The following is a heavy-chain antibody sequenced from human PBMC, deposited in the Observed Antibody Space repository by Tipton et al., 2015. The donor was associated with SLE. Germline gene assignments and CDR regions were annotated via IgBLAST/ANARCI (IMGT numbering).Heavy chain of an antibody. CDR3: ARHEQQWLAGGAFDI. D-gene: IGHD6-19*01. V-gene: IGHV4-59*08. CDR2: IYYSGST. J-gene: IGHJ3*02. Sequence: TLSLTCTVSGGSISSYYWSWIRQPPGEGLEWIGYIYYSGSTNYNPSLKSRVTISVDTSKNQFSLKLSSVTAADTAVYYCARHEQQWLAGGAFDIWGQGTMVTVSS. CDR1: GGSISSYY.